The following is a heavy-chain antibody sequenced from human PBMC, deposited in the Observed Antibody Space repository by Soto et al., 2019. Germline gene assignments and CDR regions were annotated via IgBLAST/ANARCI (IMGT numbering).Heavy chain of an antibody. D-gene: IGHD3-16*01. J-gene: IGHJ4*02. CDR1: VTSRFTYDTYS. CDR2: ISGSGEST. CDR3: TLYDYIWASYTSLDY. V-gene: IGHV3-23*01. Sequence: EVQLLESGGGLVQPGGSLRLSCAASVTSRFTYDTYSMGWVRQAPGKGLEWVSAISGSGESTYYADSVKGRFTVSRDNSKNTQSLQMNSLRAEDTALYYCTLYDYIWASYTSLDYWGQGTLVTVSS.